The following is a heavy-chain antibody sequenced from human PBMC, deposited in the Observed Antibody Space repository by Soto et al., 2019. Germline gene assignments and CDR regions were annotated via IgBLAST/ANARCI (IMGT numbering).Heavy chain of an antibody. V-gene: IGHV4-4*07. Sequence: TSETLSLTCPLPSASISTYYSSWIRQPAGKRFEWIGHVSTSGTTNYHPSVESRVTMSLDTSKKQFSLNLYSVTAADTAVYYCARGRSGYSYGTEAYYFDYWGQGTPVTVSS. CDR1: SASISTYY. J-gene: IGHJ4*02. D-gene: IGHD5-18*01. CDR2: VSTSGTT. CDR3: ARGRSGYSYGTEAYYFDY.